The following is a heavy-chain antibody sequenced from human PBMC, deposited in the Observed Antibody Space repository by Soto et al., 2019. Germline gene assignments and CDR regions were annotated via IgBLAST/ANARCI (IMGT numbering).Heavy chain of an antibody. CDR1: RFTFSNYG. Sequence: GGSLRLSCAASRFTFSNYGMHWVRQAPGKGLEWVAVIWYDGSNKYYADSVKGRFTISRDNSKNTLYLQMNSLRAEDTAVYYCARDDIPGRAVAIYGMDVWGQGTTVTVSS. CDR3: ARDDIPGRAVAIYGMDV. J-gene: IGHJ6*02. V-gene: IGHV3-33*01. D-gene: IGHD6-19*01. CDR2: IWYDGSNK.